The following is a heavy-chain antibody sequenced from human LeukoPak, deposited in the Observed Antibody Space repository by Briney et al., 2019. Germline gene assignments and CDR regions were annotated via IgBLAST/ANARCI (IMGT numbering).Heavy chain of an antibody. CDR3: ARHADSGFGELAFNY. Sequence: PSETLSLTCSVSGGSISSSNYYWGWIRQPPGKGLEGSVSIYYGRSTYYNPSLTSRATISVNTSKNQFSLKLSSVTAADTAVYYCARHADSGFGELAFNYWGQGTLVTVSS. CDR1: GGSISSSNYY. D-gene: IGHD3-10*01. CDR2: IYYGRST. J-gene: IGHJ4*02. V-gene: IGHV4-39*01.